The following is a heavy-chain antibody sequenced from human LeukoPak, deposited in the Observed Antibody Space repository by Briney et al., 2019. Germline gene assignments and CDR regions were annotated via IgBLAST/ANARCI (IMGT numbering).Heavy chain of an antibody. CDR3: VRWSETTYNVGYYYFDY. V-gene: IGHV3-7*01. J-gene: IGHJ4*02. CDR2: INQDGSGK. D-gene: IGHD2-15*01. CDR1: GFTFSSYW. Sequence: GGSLRLSCAASGFTFSSYWMNWVRQTPGKGLEWVANINQDGSGKYYVASVKGRFTVSRDTATDSIYMRMNSLRAEDTAVYYCVRWSETTYNVGYYYFDYWSQGALVTVSS.